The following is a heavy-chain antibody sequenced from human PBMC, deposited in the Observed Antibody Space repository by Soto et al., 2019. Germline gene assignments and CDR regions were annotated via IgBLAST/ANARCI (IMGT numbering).Heavy chain of an antibody. CDR1: GFSFSSYD. V-gene: IGHV4-59*08. J-gene: IGHJ4*02. CDR3: ASSYYDTLTGYYFDF. Sequence: SETLSLTCAASGFSFSSYDLSWIRQPPGKGLEWIGYIYYSGSTNYNPSLKSRVTISVDTSKNQFSLKLSSVTAADTAVYYCASSYYDTLTGYYFDFWGQGTLVTVSS. D-gene: IGHD3-9*01. CDR2: IYYSGST.